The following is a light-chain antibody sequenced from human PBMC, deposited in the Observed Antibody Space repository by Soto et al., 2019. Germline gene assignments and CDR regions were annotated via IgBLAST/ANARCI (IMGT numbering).Light chain of an antibody. J-gene: IGKJ4*01. CDR1: QSISNY. V-gene: IGKV1-39*01. CDR3: QQSYSTPLT. CDR2: AAS. Sequence: DIQMTQSPSSLSASVGDRVTITCRASQSISNYLNWYQQKPGKAPKLLIYAASSLQSGVPSRFSGSGSGTDFTLTISSLQPEDFAAYYCQQSYSTPLTFGRGSKVEFK.